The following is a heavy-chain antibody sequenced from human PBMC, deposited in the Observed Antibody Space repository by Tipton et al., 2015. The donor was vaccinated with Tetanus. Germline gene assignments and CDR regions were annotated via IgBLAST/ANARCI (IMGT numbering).Heavy chain of an antibody. V-gene: IGHV5-51*01. CDR1: GYIFTNYW. Sequence: VQLVQSGAEVKKPGESLKISCKASGYIFTNYWIAWVRQMPGKGLEYMGITFPSDSETRYNPTFRGQVTMSVDKATNTAYLQWSSLVASDSAVYYCARHGSIGARQNRFDAWGQGTPVTVSS. D-gene: IGHD6-6*01. J-gene: IGHJ5*02. CDR2: TFPSDSET. CDR3: ARHGSIGARQNRFDA.